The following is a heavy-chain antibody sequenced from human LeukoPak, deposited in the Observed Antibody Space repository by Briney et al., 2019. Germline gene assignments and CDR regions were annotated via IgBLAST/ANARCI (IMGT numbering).Heavy chain of an antibody. V-gene: IGHV4-34*01. CDR1: GGSISSYY. CDR2: INHSGST. J-gene: IGHJ4*02. D-gene: IGHD3-16*01. Sequence: SETLSLTCTVSGGSISSYYWSWIRQPPGKGLEWIGEINHSGSTNYNPSLKSRVTISVDTSKNQFSLKLSSVTAADTAVYYCAKSSWGHCFDYWGQGTLVTVSS. CDR3: AKSSWGHCFDY.